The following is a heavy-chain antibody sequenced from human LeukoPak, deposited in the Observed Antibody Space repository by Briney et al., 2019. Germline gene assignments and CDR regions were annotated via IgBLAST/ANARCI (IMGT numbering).Heavy chain of an antibody. CDR2: ISSSGSTI. V-gene: IGHV3-11*04. CDR1: GFTFSDSY. Sequence: GGSLRLSCTASGFTFSDSYMTWIRQAPGKGLEWVSYISSSGSTIYYADSVKGRFTISRDNAKNSLYLQMNSLRAEDTALYYCARNGNNWNYHFDYWGQGTLVTVSS. CDR3: ARNGNNWNYHFDY. J-gene: IGHJ4*02. D-gene: IGHD1-7*01.